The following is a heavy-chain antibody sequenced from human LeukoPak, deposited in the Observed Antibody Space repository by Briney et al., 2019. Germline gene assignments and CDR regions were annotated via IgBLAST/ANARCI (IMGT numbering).Heavy chain of an antibody. V-gene: IGHV5-51*01. CDR3: ARHRRPYSSSVDFDS. CDR2: IYPGDSDT. Sequence: GESLKISCKGSGYTFTSYWIGWLRQMPGKGLEWMGIIYPGDSDTRYSPSFQGQVTISADKSITTAYLQWSSLKASDTAMHYCARHRRPYSSSVDFDSWGQGTLVTVSS. D-gene: IGHD6-13*01. J-gene: IGHJ4*02. CDR1: GYTFTSYW.